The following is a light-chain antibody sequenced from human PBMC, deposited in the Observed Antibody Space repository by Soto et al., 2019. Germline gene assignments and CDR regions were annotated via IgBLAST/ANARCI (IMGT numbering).Light chain of an antibody. CDR1: SSDVGGYNY. CDR3: NSYTASSTYV. V-gene: IGLV2-14*01. Sequence: QSALTQPASVSGSPGQSITISCTGTSSDVGGYNYVSWYRQYPDKAPQLMIYDVSNRPSGVSNRFSGSKSGNTASLTISGLQAEDEADFYCNSYTASSTYVFGTGTKVTVL. J-gene: IGLJ1*01. CDR2: DVS.